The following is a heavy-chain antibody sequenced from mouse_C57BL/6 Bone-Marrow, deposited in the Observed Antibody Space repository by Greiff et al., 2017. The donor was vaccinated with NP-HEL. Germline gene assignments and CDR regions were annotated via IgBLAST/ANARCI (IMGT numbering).Heavy chain of an antibody. V-gene: IGHV1-19*01. CDR3: ARDSSGYGSDY. D-gene: IGHD3-2*02. CDR2: INPYNGGT. CDR1: GYTFTDYY. J-gene: IGHJ2*01. Sequence: VQLQQSGPVLVKPGASVKMSCKASGYTFTDYYMNWVKQSHGKSLEWIGVINPYNGGTSYNQKFKGKATLTVDKSSSTAYMELNSLTSEDSAVYYCARDSSGYGSDYWGQGTTLTVSS.